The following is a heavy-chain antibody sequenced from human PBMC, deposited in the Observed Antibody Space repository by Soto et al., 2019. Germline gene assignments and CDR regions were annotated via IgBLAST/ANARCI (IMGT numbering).Heavy chain of an antibody. CDR2: IIPIFGTP. CDR1: VVTFSSYA. Sequence: SVKVSCKASVVTFSSYAISGLRQAPGQVLEWMGGIIPIFGTPNYAQKFQGRVTITADESTSTAYMELSSLKSEDTAVYYCATRGYSRYNYHHDYYGMDVWGQGTTVTVSS. J-gene: IGHJ6*02. D-gene: IGHD5-12*01. V-gene: IGHV1-69*13. CDR3: ATRGYSRYNYHHDYYGMDV.